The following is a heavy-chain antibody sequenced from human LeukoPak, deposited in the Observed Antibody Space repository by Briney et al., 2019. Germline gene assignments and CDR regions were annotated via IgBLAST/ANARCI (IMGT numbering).Heavy chain of an antibody. CDR1: GFSFSAYS. V-gene: IGHV3-21*01. Sequence: GGSLRLSCAASGFSFSAYSMNWVRQAPGKGLEWVSSISSSSSYIYYADSVKGRFTISRDNAKSSLYLQMNSLRAEDTAVYYCARDETYGYVWGSFRYPFDYWGQGTLVTVSS. D-gene: IGHD3-16*02. CDR2: ISSSSSYI. CDR3: ARDETYGYVWGSFRYPFDY. J-gene: IGHJ4*02.